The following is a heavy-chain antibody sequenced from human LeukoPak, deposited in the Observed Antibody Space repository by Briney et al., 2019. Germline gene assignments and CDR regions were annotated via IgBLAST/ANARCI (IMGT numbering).Heavy chain of an antibody. V-gene: IGHV3-23*01. CDR1: GFTFSSYG. D-gene: IGHD3-22*01. CDR2: ISGSGGST. CDR3: AKDRYYDSSGYYYFYY. J-gene: IGHJ4*02. Sequence: GGSLRLSCAASGFTFSSYGMSWVRQAPGKGLEWVSAISGSGGSTYYADSVKGRFTISRDNSKNTLYLQMNSLRAEDTAVYYCAKDRYYDSSGYYYFYYWGQGTLVTVSS.